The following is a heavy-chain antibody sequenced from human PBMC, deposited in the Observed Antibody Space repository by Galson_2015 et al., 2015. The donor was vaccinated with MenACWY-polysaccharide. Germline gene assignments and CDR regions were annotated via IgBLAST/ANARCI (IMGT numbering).Heavy chain of an antibody. J-gene: IGHJ4*02. CDR1: GFIFSNYW. CDR2: IKNDGTAK. Sequence: SLRLSCATSGFIFSNYWMSWVRLTPGKGLEWLGNIKNDGTAKNYVDSVKGRFTFSRDNTKNSLYLQMSRLREEDTAVYYCAKDRHWNSFDCWGQGTLVTVSS. CDR3: AKDRHWNSFDC. D-gene: IGHD1/OR15-1a*01. V-gene: IGHV3-7*04.